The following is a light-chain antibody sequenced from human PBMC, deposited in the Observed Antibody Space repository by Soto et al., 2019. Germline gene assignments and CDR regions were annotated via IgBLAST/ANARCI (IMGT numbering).Light chain of an antibody. V-gene: IGKV3-11*01. CDR2: DTS. CDR3: XQRSNWPWT. J-gene: IGKJ4*01. Sequence: EIVLTQSPATLSLSPGERATLSCRASQSVSSYLAWYQQKPGQAPRLLIYDTSNRATGIPARFSGSGSGTXXXLXXXXLEPXDFAXXXXXQRSNWPWTFGGGTKVEIK. CDR1: QSVSSY.